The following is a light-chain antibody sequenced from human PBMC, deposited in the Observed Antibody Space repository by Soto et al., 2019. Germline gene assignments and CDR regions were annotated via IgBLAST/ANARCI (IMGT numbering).Light chain of an antibody. J-gene: IGKJ2*01. CDR3: QQYNNWYT. CDR2: GAS. V-gene: IGKV3-15*01. Sequence: EIVMTQSPATLSVSPGERATLSCRASQSVSSNLAWYQQKPGQAPRLLIYGASTRATGIPARFSGSGSGTEFTLTISSLQSEYFAVYYCQQYNNWYTFGQGTKLEIK. CDR1: QSVSSN.